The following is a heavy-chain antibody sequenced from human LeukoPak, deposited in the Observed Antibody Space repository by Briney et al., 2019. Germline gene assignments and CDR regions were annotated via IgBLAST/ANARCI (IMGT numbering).Heavy chain of an antibody. CDR3: ARDREDIVVVPAATPRGY. CDR2: ISYDGSNK. CDR1: GFTFSSYA. D-gene: IGHD2-2*01. V-gene: IGHV3-30-3*01. Sequence: PGRSLRLSCAASGFTFSSYAMHWVRQAPGKGLEWVAVISYDGSNKYYADSVKGRFTISRDNSKNTLYLQMNSLRAEDTAVYYCARDREDIVVVPAATPRGYWGQGTLVTVS. J-gene: IGHJ4*02.